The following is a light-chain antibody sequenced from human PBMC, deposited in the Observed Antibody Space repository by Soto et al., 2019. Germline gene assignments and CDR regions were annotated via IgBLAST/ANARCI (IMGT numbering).Light chain of an antibody. CDR3: SSYTSSSTLYV. CDR1: SSEGGGYNY. J-gene: IGLJ1*01. CDR2: DVS. V-gene: IGLV2-14*01. Sequence: QSVLTQPASLSGSPGQSVTLSCTGTSSEGGGYNYVSWYQQHPGKAPKLMIYDVSNRPSGVSNRFSGSKSGNTASLTISGLQAEDEADYYCSSYTSSSTLYVFGTGTKVTVL.